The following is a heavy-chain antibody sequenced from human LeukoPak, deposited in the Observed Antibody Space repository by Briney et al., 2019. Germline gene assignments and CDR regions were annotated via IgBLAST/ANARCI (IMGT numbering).Heavy chain of an antibody. Sequence: SETLSLTCTVSGGSISSYYWSWIRRPPGKGLEWIGYIYYSGSTNYNPSLKSRVTISVDTSKNQFSLKLSSVTAADTAVYYCARVSRGRRYCSSTSCQPWDYYFDYWGQGTLVTVSS. D-gene: IGHD2-2*01. V-gene: IGHV4-59*12. J-gene: IGHJ4*02. CDR3: ARVSRGRRYCSSTSCQPWDYYFDY. CDR1: GGSISSYY. CDR2: IYYSGST.